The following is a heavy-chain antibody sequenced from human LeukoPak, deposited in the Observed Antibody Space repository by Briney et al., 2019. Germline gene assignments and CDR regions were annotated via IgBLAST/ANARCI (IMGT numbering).Heavy chain of an antibody. J-gene: IGHJ6*03. D-gene: IGHD1-26*01. V-gene: IGHV1-18*01. CDR2: ISPYTTKT. CDR3: AREGGVGPTAPPDYYSYQMDV. CDR1: GYTFISYG. Sequence: ASVKVSGKASGYTFISYGITWVRQAPGQGLEWMGWISPYTTKTNYVQKLQGRVTMTTDTSTSTAYMELRSLRSDDTAVYYCAREGGVGPTAPPDYYSYQMDVWGKGTTVTVSS.